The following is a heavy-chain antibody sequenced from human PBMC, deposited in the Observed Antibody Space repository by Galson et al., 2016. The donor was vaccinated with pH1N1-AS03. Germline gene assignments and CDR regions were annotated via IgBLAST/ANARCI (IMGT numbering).Heavy chain of an antibody. D-gene: IGHD2-15*01. CDR1: GGSISSTDYF. V-gene: IGHV4-30-4*08. CDR3: ARGRLSGGYYYGLDV. Sequence: TLSLTCPVSGGSISSTDYFWNWIRQPPGKGLEWIGCISYSEKLTYNPSLRTPLTVSVDTSKNQFSLKLSYVTDAGTAVYYCARGRLSGGYYYGLDVWGQGSAVTVSS. J-gene: IGHJ6*02. CDR2: ISYSEKL.